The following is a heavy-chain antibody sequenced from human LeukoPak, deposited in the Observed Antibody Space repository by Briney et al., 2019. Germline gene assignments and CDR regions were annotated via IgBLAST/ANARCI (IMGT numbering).Heavy chain of an antibody. Sequence: GGSLRLSCAASGFTFSSYDMHWVRQATGKGLEWVSAIGTAGDTYYPGSVKGRFTISRENAKNSLYLQMNSLRAGNTAVYYCARVLSGTLYGSVGMDVWGRGTTVTVSS. J-gene: IGHJ6*02. CDR3: ARVLSGTLYGSVGMDV. V-gene: IGHV3-13*01. CDR1: GFTFSSYD. CDR2: IGTAGDT. D-gene: IGHD3-10*01.